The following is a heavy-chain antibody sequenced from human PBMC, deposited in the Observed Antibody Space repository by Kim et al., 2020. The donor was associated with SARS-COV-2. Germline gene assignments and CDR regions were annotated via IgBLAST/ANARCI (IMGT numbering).Heavy chain of an antibody. V-gene: IGHV1-46*01. CDR1: GYGFTNNY. CDR3: ARDLGGFDY. J-gene: IGHJ4*02. Sequence: ASVKVSCKTSGYGFTNNYLHWVRLAPGQGLEWMGMIYPNDGSTAYAQKFQGRVTMTSDTPSRTGYMELSSLTSEDTAVYYCARDLGGFDYWGQGTLVTVSS. CDR2: IYPNDGST. D-gene: IGHD3-16*01.